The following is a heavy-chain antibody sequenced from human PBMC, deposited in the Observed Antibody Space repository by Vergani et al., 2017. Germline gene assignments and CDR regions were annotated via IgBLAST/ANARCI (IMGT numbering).Heavy chain of an antibody. Sequence: QVQLVQSGAEVKKPGSSVKVSCKASGGTFSSYAISWVRQAPGQGLEWMGRIIPILGIANYAQKFQGRVTITADKSTSTAYMELSSLRSEDTAVYYCAKEDYGDYGGYFDYWGQGTLVTVSS. D-gene: IGHD4-17*01. CDR2: IIPILGIA. CDR1: GGTFSSYA. CDR3: AKEDYGDYGGYFDY. J-gene: IGHJ4*02. V-gene: IGHV1-69*04.